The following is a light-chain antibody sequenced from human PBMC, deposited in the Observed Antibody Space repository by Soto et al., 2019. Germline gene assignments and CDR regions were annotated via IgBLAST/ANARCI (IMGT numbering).Light chain of an antibody. CDR2: GAA. J-gene: IGKJ1*01. V-gene: IGKV3-15*01. Sequence: EIVLTQSPGTLSLSPGERATLSCRASQSVNNNLAWYQQKPGQAPRLLIYGAATRATGIPARFSGSGSGTEFTLTISSLQSEDFAVYFCQQYHNWPAFGQGTKVDIK. CDR3: QQYHNWPA. CDR1: QSVNNN.